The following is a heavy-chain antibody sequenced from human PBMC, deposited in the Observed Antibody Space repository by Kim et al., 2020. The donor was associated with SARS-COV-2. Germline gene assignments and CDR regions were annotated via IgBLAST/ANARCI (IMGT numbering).Heavy chain of an antibody. CDR1: GYTFTSYD. Sequence: ASVKVSCKASGYTFTSYDINWVRQATGQGLEWMGWMNPNSGNTCYAQKFQGRVTMTRNTSISTAYMELSSLRSEDTAVYYCARLGDYYDSSGYYLGYWGQGTLVTVSS. V-gene: IGHV1-8*01. J-gene: IGHJ4*02. CDR3: ARLGDYYDSSGYYLGY. D-gene: IGHD3-22*01. CDR2: MNPNSGNT.